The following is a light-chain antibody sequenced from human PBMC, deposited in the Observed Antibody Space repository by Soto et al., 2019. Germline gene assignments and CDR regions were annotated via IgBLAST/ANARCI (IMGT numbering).Light chain of an antibody. V-gene: IGKV3-20*01. CDR1: QSISGNY. J-gene: IGKJ5*01. Sequence: EVVLTQSPGTLSLSPGESATLFCRASQSISGNYLAWYRQKPGQAPSLLIYGASSRATGIPDRLSGSGSGTDFTLTISRLDPEDFAVYFCQQYGGSITFGQGTRLEIE. CDR2: GAS. CDR3: QQYGGSIT.